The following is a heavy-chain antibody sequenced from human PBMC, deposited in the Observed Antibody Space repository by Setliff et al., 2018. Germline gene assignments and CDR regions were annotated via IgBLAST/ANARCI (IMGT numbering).Heavy chain of an antibody. CDR3: ARGGYSVTANYYGLDV. CDR1: GDSFSDYY. CDR2: ISVTGSAI. V-gene: IGHV3-11*04. Sequence: LSLTCAVYGDSFSDYYWSWIRQPPGKGLEWISYISVTGSAIYYADSVKGRFTISRDNAKNSLYLQMDSLGAEDTAVYYCARGGYSVTANYYGLDVWGQGTTVTVSS. D-gene: IGHD2-21*02. J-gene: IGHJ6*02.